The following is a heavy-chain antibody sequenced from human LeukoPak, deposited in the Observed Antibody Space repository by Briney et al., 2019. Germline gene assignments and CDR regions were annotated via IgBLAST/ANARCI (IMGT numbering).Heavy chain of an antibody. CDR2: IKSKTDGGTT. J-gene: IGHJ5*02. D-gene: IGHD3-3*01. Sequence: GGSLRLSCAASGFTFSSYAMSWVRQAPGKGLEWVGRIKSKTDGGTTDYAAPVKGRFTISRDDSKNTLYLQMNSLKTEDTAVYYCTTSPITIFGVVIQSPWGQGTLVTVSS. CDR1: GFTFSSYA. CDR3: TTSPITIFGVVIQSP. V-gene: IGHV3-15*01.